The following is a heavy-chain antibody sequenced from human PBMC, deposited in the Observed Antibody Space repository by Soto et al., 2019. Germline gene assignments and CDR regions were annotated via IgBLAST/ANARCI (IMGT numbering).Heavy chain of an antibody. CDR2: INPNSGGT. J-gene: IGHJ4*02. CDR1: GYTFTGYY. CDR3: ARDRERITIFGVVIGPFDY. Sequence: ASVKVSCKASGYTFTGYYMHWVRQAPGQGLEWMGWINPNSGGTNYAQKFQGRVTMTRDTSISTAYMELSRLRSDDTAVYYCARDRERITIFGVVIGPFDYWGQGTLVTVSS. V-gene: IGHV1-2*02. D-gene: IGHD3-3*01.